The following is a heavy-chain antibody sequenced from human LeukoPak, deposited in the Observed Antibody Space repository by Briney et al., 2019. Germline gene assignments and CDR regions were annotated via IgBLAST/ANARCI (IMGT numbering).Heavy chain of an antibody. CDR3: AREEGSSPNYFDY. J-gene: IGHJ4*02. V-gene: IGHV4-30-4*01. CDR2: IYYSGST. CDR1: GGSISSGDYY. Sequence: SETLSLTCTVSGGSISSGDYYWSWIRQPPGKGLEWIGYIYYSGSTYYNPSLESRVTISVDTSKNQFSLKLSSVTAADTAVYYCAREEGSSPNYFDYWGQGTLVTVSS.